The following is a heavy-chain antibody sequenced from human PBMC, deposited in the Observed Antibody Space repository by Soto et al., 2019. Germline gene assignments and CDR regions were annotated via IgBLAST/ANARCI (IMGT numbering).Heavy chain of an antibody. V-gene: IGHV1-69*13. Sequence: GASVKVSCKASGGTFSSYAISWVRQAPGQGLEWMGGIIPIFGTANYAQKFQGRVTITADESTSTAYMELSSLRSEDTAVYYCARADYCTNGVCYPRGWFDPWGQGTLVTVSA. D-gene: IGHD2-8*01. CDR2: IIPIFGTA. CDR3: ARADYCTNGVCYPRGWFDP. CDR1: GGTFSSYA. J-gene: IGHJ5*02.